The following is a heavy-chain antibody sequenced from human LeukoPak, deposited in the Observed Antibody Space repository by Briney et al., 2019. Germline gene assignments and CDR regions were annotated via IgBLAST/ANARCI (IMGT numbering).Heavy chain of an antibody. J-gene: IGHJ4*02. D-gene: IGHD1-26*01. CDR2: ISGSGGST. Sequence: GGSLRLSCAASGFTFSSYAMSWVRQAPGKGLEWVSAISGSGGSTYYADSVKGRFTISRDNSKNTLYLQMNSLRAEDTAVYYCAKALSGGYAGRIDYWGQGTLVTVSS. CDR3: AKALSGGYAGRIDY. V-gene: IGHV3-23*01. CDR1: GFTFSSYA.